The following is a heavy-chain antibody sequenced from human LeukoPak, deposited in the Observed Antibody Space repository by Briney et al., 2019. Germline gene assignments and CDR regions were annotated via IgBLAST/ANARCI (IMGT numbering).Heavy chain of an antibody. D-gene: IGHD2-2*02. V-gene: IGHV3-30*02. CDR3: AKDFGLAAIRPGLFDY. CDR2: IRYDGSNK. CDR1: GFTFSSYG. Sequence: GGSLRLSCAASGFTFSSYGMHWVRQAPGKGLEWVAFIRYDGSNKYYADSVKGRFTISRDNSKNTLYLQMNSLRAEDTAVYYCAKDFGLAAIRPGLFDYWGQGTLVTVSS. J-gene: IGHJ4*02.